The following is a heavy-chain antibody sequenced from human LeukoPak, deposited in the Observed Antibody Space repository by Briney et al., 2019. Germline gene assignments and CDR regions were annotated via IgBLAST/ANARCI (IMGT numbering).Heavy chain of an antibody. V-gene: IGHV4-59*01. CDR1: GGSISSYY. Sequence: SETLSLTCTVSGGSISSYYWSWIRQPPGKGLEWIGYIYYSGSTNYNPSLKSRVTISVDTSKNQFSLKLSSVTAADTAVYYCAGGGIAARPAYWGQGTLVTVSS. J-gene: IGHJ4*02. CDR2: IYYSGST. D-gene: IGHD6-6*01. CDR3: AGGGIAARPAY.